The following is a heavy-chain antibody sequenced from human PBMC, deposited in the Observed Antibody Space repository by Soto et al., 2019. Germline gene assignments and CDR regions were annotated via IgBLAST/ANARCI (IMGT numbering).Heavy chain of an antibody. J-gene: IGHJ6*03. Sequence: ASVKVSCKASGFTFTSSAMQWVRQARGQRLEWIGWIVVGSGNTNYAQKFQERVTITRDMSTSTAYMELSSLRSEDTAVYYCAAPFTIFGVVPPNRRPEKDYYYYYYMDVWGKGTTVTVSS. CDR3: AAPFTIFGVVPPNRRPEKDYYYYYYMDV. CDR1: GFTFTSSA. V-gene: IGHV1-58*02. CDR2: IVVGSGNT. D-gene: IGHD3-3*01.